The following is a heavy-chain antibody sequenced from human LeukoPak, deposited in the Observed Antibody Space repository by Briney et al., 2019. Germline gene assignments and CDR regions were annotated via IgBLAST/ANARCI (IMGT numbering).Heavy chain of an antibody. CDR2: VYPGDSDI. D-gene: IGHD2-21*02. J-gene: IGHJ4*02. CDR1: GYSFSSYW. CDR3: VRQTSRTVTADY. Sequence: PGESLKISCKGSGYSFSSYWIAWVRQMSGKGLEWMGIVYPGDSDIRYSPSFQGQVTISADQSISTAYLQWTSLQASDTAMYYCVRQTSRTVTADYWGQGTLVTVSS. V-gene: IGHV5-51*01.